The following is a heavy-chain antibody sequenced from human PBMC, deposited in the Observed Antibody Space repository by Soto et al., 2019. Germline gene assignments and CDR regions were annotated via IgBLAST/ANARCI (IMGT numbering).Heavy chain of an antibody. J-gene: IGHJ6*02. Sequence: GGSLRLSCAASGFTFSSYSMNWVRQAPGKGLEWVAVISNNSSNKYYADSVKGRFTISRDNSKNTLYLQMNSLRAEDTAVYYCAKDRDPYSSRSGGMDVWGQGTTVTVSS. CDR1: GFTFSSYS. CDR3: AKDRDPYSSRSGGMDV. D-gene: IGHD6-13*01. CDR2: ISNNSSNK. V-gene: IGHV3-30*18.